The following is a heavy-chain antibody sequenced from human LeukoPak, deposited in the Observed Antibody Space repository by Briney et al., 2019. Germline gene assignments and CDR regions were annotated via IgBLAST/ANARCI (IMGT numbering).Heavy chain of an antibody. CDR1: GYTFNNYD. J-gene: IGHJ4*02. CDR2: MNSNSGNT. CDR3: ARGRGGTVVRGYLDY. Sequence: ASVKVSCKASGYTFNNYDIMWVRQATGQGPEWMGWMNSNSGNTGYAQKFQGRVTMTRDTSISTAYMELHSLTSEDTAVYYCARGRGGTVVRGYLDYWGQGTLVTVSS. D-gene: IGHD3-10*01. V-gene: IGHV1-8*01.